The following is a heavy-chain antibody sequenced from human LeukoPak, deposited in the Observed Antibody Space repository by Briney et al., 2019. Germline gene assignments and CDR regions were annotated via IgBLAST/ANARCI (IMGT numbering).Heavy chain of an antibody. Sequence: ASVKVSCKASGYTFTSYYMHWVRQAPGQGFEWMGRISPTRGDTNYAQNFQGRLTLTRDTAVSTVYMELSGLTSDDTAVYYCARFYCRGTTCSLFWGQGTLLTVSS. J-gene: IGHJ4*02. D-gene: IGHD2-2*01. CDR1: GYTFTSYY. CDR2: ISPTRGDT. CDR3: ARFYCRGTTCSLF. V-gene: IGHV1-2*06.